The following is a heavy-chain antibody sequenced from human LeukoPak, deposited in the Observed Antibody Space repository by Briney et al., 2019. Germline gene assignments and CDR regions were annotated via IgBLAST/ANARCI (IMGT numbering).Heavy chain of an antibody. CDR1: GGSISSGTYY. CDR2: MYYSGRT. Sequence: SETLSLTCSVSGGSISSGTYYWGWIRQPSGKGLEWIWSMYYSGRTYYNSSLKSRVTVSVDMSKRQFSLKLSSVAAADTAVYFCARESVYYDSWGYYYYMDVWGKGTTVTVSS. D-gene: IGHD3-3*01. V-gene: IGHV4-39*07. J-gene: IGHJ6*03. CDR3: ARESVYYDSWGYYYYMDV.